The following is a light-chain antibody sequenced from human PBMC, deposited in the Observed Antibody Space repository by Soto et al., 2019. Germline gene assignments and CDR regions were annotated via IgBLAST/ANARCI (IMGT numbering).Light chain of an antibody. Sequence: EIVLTQSPGTLSLSPGERATLSCRASQSVSRSYLAWYQQKAGQAPRLLMYGASIRVPGIPDRFSGSGSGTDFTLTIRRLEPEDFAVYYCQQYGNSLLTFGGGTKVEIK. CDR3: QQYGNSLLT. V-gene: IGKV3-20*01. CDR1: QSVSRSY. J-gene: IGKJ4*01. CDR2: GAS.